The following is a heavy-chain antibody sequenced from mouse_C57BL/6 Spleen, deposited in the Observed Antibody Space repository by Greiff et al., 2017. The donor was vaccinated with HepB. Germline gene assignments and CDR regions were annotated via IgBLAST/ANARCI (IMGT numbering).Heavy chain of an antibody. D-gene: IGHD2-3*01. Sequence: QVQLQQPGAELVRPGSSVKLSCKASGYTFTSYWMHWVKQRPIQGLEWIGNIDPSDSETHYNQKFKDKATLTVDKSSSTAYMQLSSLTSEDSAVYYCARWGYDGYPDAMDYWGQGTSVTVSS. J-gene: IGHJ4*01. V-gene: IGHV1-52*01. CDR2: IDPSDSET. CDR3: ARWGYDGYPDAMDY. CDR1: GYTFTSYW.